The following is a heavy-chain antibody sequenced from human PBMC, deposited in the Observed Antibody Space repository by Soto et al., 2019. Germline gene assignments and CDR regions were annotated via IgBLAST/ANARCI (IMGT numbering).Heavy chain of an antibody. CDR1: GGSISSGGYS. CDR3: ARVDYDSTWFDP. D-gene: IGHD3-22*01. V-gene: IGHV4-30-2*01. CDR2: IYHSGST. J-gene: IGHJ5*02. Sequence: VVSGGSISSGGYSWSWIRQPPGKGLEWIGYIYHSGSTYYNPSLKSRVTISVVRSKNQFSLKLSSVTAADTAVYYCARVDYDSTWFDPWGQGTLVTVSS.